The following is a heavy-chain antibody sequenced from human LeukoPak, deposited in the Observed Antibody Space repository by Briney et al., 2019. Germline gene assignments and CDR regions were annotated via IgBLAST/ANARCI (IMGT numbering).Heavy chain of an antibody. Sequence: PSETLSLTCTVSGGSVSSGSYYWSWIRQPPGKGLEWIGYIYYSGSTNYNPSLKSRVTISVDTSKNQFSLKLSSVTAADTAVYYCARHPEGYYLFPWDYWGQGTLVTVSS. CDR2: IYYSGST. D-gene: IGHD3-22*01. J-gene: IGHJ4*02. V-gene: IGHV4-61*01. CDR3: ARHPEGYYLFPWDY. CDR1: GGSVSSGSYY.